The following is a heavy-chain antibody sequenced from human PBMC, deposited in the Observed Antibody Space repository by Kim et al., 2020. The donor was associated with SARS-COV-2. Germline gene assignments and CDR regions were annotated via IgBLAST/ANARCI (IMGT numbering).Heavy chain of an antibody. CDR1: GGSISSYY. J-gene: IGHJ4*02. CDR2: IYYSGST. V-gene: IGHV4-59*01. CDR3: ARALRGFGEPFDY. Sequence: SETLSLTCTVSGGSISSYYLSWIRQPPGKGLEWIGYIYYSGSTNYNPSLKSRVTISVDTSKNQFSLKLSSVTAADTAVYYCARALRGFGEPFDYWGQGTLVTVSS. D-gene: IGHD3-10*01.